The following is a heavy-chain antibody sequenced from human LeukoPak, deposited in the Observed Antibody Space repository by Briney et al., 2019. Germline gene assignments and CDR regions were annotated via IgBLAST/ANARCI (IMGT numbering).Heavy chain of an antibody. CDR1: GYTFTSYY. CDR2: INPSGGST. J-gene: IGHJ4*02. Sequence: EASVKVSCKASGYTFTSYYMHWVRQAPGQGLEWMGIINPSGGSTSYAQKFQGRVTMTRDTSISTAYMELSRLRSDDTAVYYCARDSGYDGFDYWGQGTLVTVSS. V-gene: IGHV1-46*01. CDR3: ARDSGYDGFDY. D-gene: IGHD5-12*01.